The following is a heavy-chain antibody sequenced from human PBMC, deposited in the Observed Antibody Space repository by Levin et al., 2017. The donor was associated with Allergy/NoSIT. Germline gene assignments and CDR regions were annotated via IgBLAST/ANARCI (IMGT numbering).Heavy chain of an antibody. CDR3: ARDAAYCSGGTCHSGGYFDH. V-gene: IGHV3-30-3*01. D-gene: IGHD2-15*01. CDR2: ISYDGSNK. CDR1: GFTFNNYA. J-gene: IGHJ1*01. Sequence: GGSLRLSCAASGFTFNNYAMNWVRQAPGKGLEWVAVISYDGSNKYYADFVKGRFTISRDNSKNTLYLQMNSLRAEDTAVYYCARDAAYCSGGTCHSGGYFDHWGQGTLVTVSS.